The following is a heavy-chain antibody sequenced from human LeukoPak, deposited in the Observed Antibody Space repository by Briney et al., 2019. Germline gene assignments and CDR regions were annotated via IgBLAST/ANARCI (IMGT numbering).Heavy chain of an antibody. J-gene: IGHJ4*02. V-gene: IGHV1-8*03. CDR1: GYTFTSYD. CDR2: MNPNSGNT. Sequence: ASVKVSCKASGYTFTSYDINWVRQATGQGLEWMGWMNPNSGNTGYAQKFQDRVTITRNTSISTAYMELSSLRSEDTAVYYCARNRLFTYYYDSSGYPLDYWGQGTLVTVSS. D-gene: IGHD3-22*01. CDR3: ARNRLFTYYYDSSGYPLDY.